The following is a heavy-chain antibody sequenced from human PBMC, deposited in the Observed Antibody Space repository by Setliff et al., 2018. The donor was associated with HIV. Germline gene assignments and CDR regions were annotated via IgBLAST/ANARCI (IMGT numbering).Heavy chain of an antibody. CDR2: IWYNGNVD. D-gene: IGHD7-27*01. Sequence: GGSLRLSCAASGFTFSDFGMHWVRQAPGKGLEWLSFIWYNGNVDYYAESVKGRFTISRDNSRGTLYLQMTRLRTEDTALYYCARDSRATGEGAFDFWGQGTMVTVSS. V-gene: IGHV3-30*02. CDR3: ARDSRATGEGAFDF. CDR1: GFTFSDFG. J-gene: IGHJ3*01.